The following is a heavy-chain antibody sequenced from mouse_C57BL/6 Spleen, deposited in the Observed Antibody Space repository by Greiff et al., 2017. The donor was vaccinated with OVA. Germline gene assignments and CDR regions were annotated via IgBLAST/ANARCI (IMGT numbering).Heavy chain of an antibody. D-gene: IGHD1-1*01. CDR2: IYPRSGNT. CDR3: ARGITTVSRGDYYAMDY. J-gene: IGHJ4*01. Sequence: QVQLQQSGAELARPGASVTLSCKASGYTFTSYGISWVKQRTGQGLEWIGEIYPRSGNTSYNEKFKGKATLTADKSSSTAYMELRSLTSEDSAVYFCARGITTVSRGDYYAMDYWGQGTSVTVSA. V-gene: IGHV1-81*01. CDR1: GYTFTSYG.